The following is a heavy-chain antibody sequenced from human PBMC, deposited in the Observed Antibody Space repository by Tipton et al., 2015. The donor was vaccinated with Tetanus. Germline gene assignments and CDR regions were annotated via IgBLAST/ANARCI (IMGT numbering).Heavy chain of an antibody. CDR3: ARDMGGDGGGWWADW. Sequence: TLSLTCSVSGGSISSGDYFWSWIRQLTGKDLECLGNFHHSGSTYYDLSLKSRVTISTDTSKNQFSLSLSSVTAADTAVYYCARDMGGDGGGWWADWWGLRTSAAVSS. D-gene: IGHD6-19*01. CDR1: GGSISSGDYF. CDR2: FHHSGST. J-gene: IGHJ6*01. V-gene: IGHV4-31*03.